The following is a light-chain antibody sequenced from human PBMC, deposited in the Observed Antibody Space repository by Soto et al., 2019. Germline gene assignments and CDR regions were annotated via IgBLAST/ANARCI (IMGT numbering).Light chain of an antibody. CDR2: GVS. J-gene: IGKJ5*01. CDR1: QRLSASD. Sequence: IGVSQSPSTLSSSNRYRATLSSGSSQRLSASDIAWYQQKPGQAPKLLIYGVSSRATGIPDRFSGSGSGTDFTLTISRREQQDFAVYHCQQYGSTTLITVGQGTRLDIK. V-gene: IGKV3-20*01. CDR3: QQYGSTTLIT.